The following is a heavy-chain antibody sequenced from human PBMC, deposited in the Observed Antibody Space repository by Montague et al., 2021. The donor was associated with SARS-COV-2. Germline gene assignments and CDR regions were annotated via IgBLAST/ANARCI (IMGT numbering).Heavy chain of an antibody. Sequence: PALVKPTQTLTLTCTFSGFSLSTSGVGVGWIRQPPGKALEWLALIYWDDDKRYSPSLKSRLTITKDTSKNQVVLTVTNMDPVDTATYYCAHHGVAYLYYGMDVWGQGTTVTVSS. D-gene: IGHD4-17*01. CDR1: GFSLSTSGVG. CDR2: IYWDDDK. J-gene: IGHJ6*02. CDR3: AHHGVAYLYYGMDV. V-gene: IGHV2-5*02.